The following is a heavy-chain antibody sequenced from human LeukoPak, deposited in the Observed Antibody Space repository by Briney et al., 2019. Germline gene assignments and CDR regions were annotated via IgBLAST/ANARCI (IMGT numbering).Heavy chain of an antibody. CDR2: IYHSGST. CDR3: ARVGSHSYYYMDV. J-gene: IGHJ6*03. D-gene: IGHD1-26*01. Sequence: PSETLSLTCAVSGGSISSSNWWSWVRQPPGKGLEWIGEIYHSGSTNYNPSLKSRVTISVDKSKNQFSLKLSSVTAADTAVYYCARVGSHSYYYMDVWGKGTTVTVSS. CDR1: GGSISSSNW. V-gene: IGHV4-4*02.